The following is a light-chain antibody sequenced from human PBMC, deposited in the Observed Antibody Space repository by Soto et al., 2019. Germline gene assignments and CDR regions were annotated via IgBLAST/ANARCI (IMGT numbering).Light chain of an antibody. CDR3: AALDDSLSGPYV. V-gene: IGLV1-47*01. Sequence: QSVLTQPPSASGTPGQRVTISCSGSSSNIGSNYVYWYQQLPGTAPKLLIYRNNQRPSGVPDRFSGSKSGTSASLAISGRRSEDEADYYCAALDDSLSGPYVFGTGTKLTVL. J-gene: IGLJ1*01. CDR2: RNN. CDR1: SSNIGSNY.